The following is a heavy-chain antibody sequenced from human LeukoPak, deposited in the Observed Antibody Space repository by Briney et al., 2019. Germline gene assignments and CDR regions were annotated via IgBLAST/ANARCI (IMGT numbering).Heavy chain of an antibody. D-gene: IGHD3-22*01. CDR1: GFTFSSYA. CDR3: ARDYYDSSGPLTVNRGDY. V-gene: IGHV3-23*01. J-gene: IGHJ4*02. Sequence: PGGSLRLSCAASGFTFSSYAMSWVRQAPGKGLEWVSAISGSGGSTYYADSVKGRFTISRDNSKNTLYLQMNSLRAEDTAVYYCARDYYDSSGPLTVNRGDYWGQGTLVTVSS. CDR2: ISGSGGST.